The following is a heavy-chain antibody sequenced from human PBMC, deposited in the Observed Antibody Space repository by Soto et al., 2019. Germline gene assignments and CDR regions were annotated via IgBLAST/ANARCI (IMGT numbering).Heavy chain of an antibody. D-gene: IGHD2-21*01. J-gene: IGHJ4*02. CDR2: ISGSGATT. CDR1: GFTFSSYA. CDR3: ARGTVTSIDMVDY. V-gene: IGHV3-23*01. Sequence: GGSLRLSCAASGFTFSSYAMTWVRQAPGKGLEWVSGISGSGATTSYADSVKGRLTVSRDNAKNTLYLQINSLTVEDTAVYYCARGTVTSIDMVDYWGQGTLVTVSS.